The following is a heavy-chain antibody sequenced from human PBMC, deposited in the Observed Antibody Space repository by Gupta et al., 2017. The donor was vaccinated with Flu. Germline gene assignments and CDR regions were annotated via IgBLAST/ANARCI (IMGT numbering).Heavy chain of an antibody. V-gene: IGHV5-51*03. CDR2: IFYGDSDT. CDR1: GYSFTTYW. J-gene: IGHJ4*02. Sequence: EVQLVQSGAQVKKPGESLQISCQGSGYSFTTYWIGWVRQMPGKGLEWMGIIFYGDSDTRYSPSFQDQVTISADTSINTVFLQWSSLKASDTAIYYCATGTSGIGFDHWGQGTLVTVSS. D-gene: IGHD1-14*01. CDR3: ATGTSGIGFDH.